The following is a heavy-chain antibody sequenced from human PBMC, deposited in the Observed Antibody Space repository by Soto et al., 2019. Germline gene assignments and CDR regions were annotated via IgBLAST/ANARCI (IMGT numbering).Heavy chain of an antibody. J-gene: IGHJ4*02. V-gene: IGHV1-69*02. CDR1: GGTFSSYT. Sequence: QVQLVQSGAEVKKPGSSVKVSCKASGGTFSSYTISWVRQAPGQGLEWMGRIIPILGIANYAQKFQGRVTITADKSTSTAYMELSSLRSEDTAVYYCARGGVSTTSPFDYWCQGTLVTVSS. CDR2: IIPILGIA. CDR3: ARGGVSTTSPFDY. D-gene: IGHD5-12*01.